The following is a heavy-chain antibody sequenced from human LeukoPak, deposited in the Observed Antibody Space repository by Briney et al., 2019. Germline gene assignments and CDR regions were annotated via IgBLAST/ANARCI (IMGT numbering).Heavy chain of an antibody. J-gene: IGHJ4*02. CDR2: INPNSGGA. CDR3: AVDYVWGSYRSH. Sequence: ASVKVSCKASGYTFTGYYMHWVRQAPGQGLEWMGWINPNSGGANYAQKFQGRVTMTRDTSISTAYMELSRLRSDDTAVYYCAVDYVWGSYRSHWGQGTLVTVSS. V-gene: IGHV1-2*02. CDR1: GYTFTGYY. D-gene: IGHD3-16*02.